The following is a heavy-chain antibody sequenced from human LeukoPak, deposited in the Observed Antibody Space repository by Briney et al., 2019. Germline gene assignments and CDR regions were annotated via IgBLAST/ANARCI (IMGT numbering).Heavy chain of an antibody. D-gene: IGHD6-19*01. V-gene: IGHV4-59*01. CDR1: GFTFSDYY. J-gene: IGHJ3*02. CDR3: ARDVAVAGVDAFDI. CDR2: IYYSGST. Sequence: PGGSLRLSCAASGFTFSDYYMSWIRQPPGKGLEWIGYIYYSGSTNYNPSLKSRVTISVDTSKNQFSLKLSSVTAADTAVYYCARDVAVAGVDAFDIWGQGTMVTVSS.